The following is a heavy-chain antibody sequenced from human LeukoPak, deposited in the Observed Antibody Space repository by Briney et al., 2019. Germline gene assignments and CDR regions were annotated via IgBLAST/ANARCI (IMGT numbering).Heavy chain of an antibody. CDR2: ISGSSGST. CDR3: AKTLSYGYADYYHYGMDV. Sequence: GGSLRLSCAASGFTFSSYAMSWVRQAPGKGLEWVSAISGSSGSTYYADSVKGRFTISRDNSKNTLYLQMNSLRAEDTAVYYCAKTLSYGYADYYHYGMDVWGQGPRSPSP. CDR1: GFTFSSYA. D-gene: IGHD5-18*01. V-gene: IGHV3-23*01. J-gene: IGHJ6*02.